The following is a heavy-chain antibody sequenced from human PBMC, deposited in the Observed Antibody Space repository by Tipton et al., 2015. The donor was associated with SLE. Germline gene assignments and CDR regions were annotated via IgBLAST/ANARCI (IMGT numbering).Heavy chain of an antibody. V-gene: IGHV4-59*08. D-gene: IGHD3-3*01. J-gene: IGHJ6*04. CDR3: ARSLITSFGVVTKALNV. CDR1: GGSIRNYY. CDR2: IHYSGST. Sequence: TLSLICTVSGGSIRNYYWSWIQQSPGRGMEWIGYIHYSGSTNYNPPPKSRVTITIDMSKNQFSLKLISVTAADTAAYVCARSLITSFGVVTKALNVWGKGTTVTVSS.